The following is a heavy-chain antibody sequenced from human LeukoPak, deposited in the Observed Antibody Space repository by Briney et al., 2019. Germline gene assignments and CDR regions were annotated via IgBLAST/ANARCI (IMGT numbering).Heavy chain of an antibody. J-gene: IGHJ4*02. Sequence: GGSLSLSCAASGFTFSSYSMNWVRQAPGKGLEWVSSISSSSSYIYYADSVKGRFTISRDNAKNSLYLQMNSLRAEDTAVYYCAKELHPPGSKWVRAQKPDYWGQGTLVTVSS. D-gene: IGHD3-10*01. V-gene: IGHV3-21*04. CDR2: ISSSSSYI. CDR3: AKELHPPGSKWVRAQKPDY. CDR1: GFTFSSYS.